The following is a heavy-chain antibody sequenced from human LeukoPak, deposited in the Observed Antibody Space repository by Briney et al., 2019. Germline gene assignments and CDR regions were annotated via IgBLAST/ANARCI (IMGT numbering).Heavy chain of an antibody. CDR1: GGSISSYY. J-gene: IGHJ4*02. Sequence: PWETLSLTCTVSGGSISSYYWSWIRQPPGKGLEWIGYIYYSGSTNYNPSLKSRVTISVDTSKNQFSLKLSSVTAADTAVYYCARRGPATAMVFFFDYWGQGTLVTVSS. V-gene: IGHV4-59*01. CDR3: ARRGPATAMVFFFDY. D-gene: IGHD5-18*01. CDR2: IYYSGST.